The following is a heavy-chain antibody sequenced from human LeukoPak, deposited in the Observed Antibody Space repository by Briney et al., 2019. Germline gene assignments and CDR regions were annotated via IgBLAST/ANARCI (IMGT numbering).Heavy chain of an antibody. V-gene: IGHV3-30-3*01. D-gene: IGHD4-17*01. CDR2: ISYDGSNK. Sequence: PGGSLRLSCAASGFTFSSYAMHWVRQAPGKGLEWVAVISYDGSNKYYADSVKGRFTISRDNSKNTLYLQMNSLRAEDTAVYYCARDPSYYGDYSDYWGQGTLVTVSS. J-gene: IGHJ4*02. CDR1: GFTFSSYA. CDR3: ARDPSYYGDYSDY.